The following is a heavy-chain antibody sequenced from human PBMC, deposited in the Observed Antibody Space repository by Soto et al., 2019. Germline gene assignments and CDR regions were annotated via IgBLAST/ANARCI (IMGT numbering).Heavy chain of an antibody. Sequence: AVGSLRLSCAASGFTFSSYSMNWVRQAPGKGLEWVSSISSSSSYIYYADSVKGRFTISRDNAKNSLYLQMNSLRAEDTAVYYCARDSTYYYGSGSYYWGQGTLVTVSS. CDR1: GFTFSSYS. D-gene: IGHD3-10*01. CDR3: ARDSTYYYGSGSYY. CDR2: ISSSSSYI. J-gene: IGHJ4*02. V-gene: IGHV3-21*01.